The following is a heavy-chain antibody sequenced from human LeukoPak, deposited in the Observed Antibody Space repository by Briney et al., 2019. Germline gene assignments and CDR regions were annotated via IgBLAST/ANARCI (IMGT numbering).Heavy chain of an antibody. V-gene: IGHV4-4*07. D-gene: IGHD6-6*01. CDR3: AREGSMTARPFVSIDY. CDR1: GGSIRSYY. Sequence: PSETLSLTCTVSGGSIRSYYWSWIRQPAGKGLDWIGRIHTSGSTDYNPSLKSRVTMSVDTSKNQFSLKLRSVTAADTAVYYCAREGSMTARPFVSIDYWGQGTLVTVSA. J-gene: IGHJ4*02. CDR2: IHTSGST.